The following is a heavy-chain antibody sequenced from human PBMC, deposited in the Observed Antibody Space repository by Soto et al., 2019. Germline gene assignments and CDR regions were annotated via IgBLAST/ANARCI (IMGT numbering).Heavy chain of an antibody. Sequence: GGSLRLSCAASGFTFSSYAMHWVRQAPGKGLEWVAVISYDGSNKYYADSVKGRFTISRDNSKNTLYLQMNSLRAEDTAVYYCARGQNDYGDYSYYYGMDVWGQGTTVTVSS. V-gene: IGHV3-30-3*01. J-gene: IGHJ6*02. CDR3: ARGQNDYGDYSYYYGMDV. D-gene: IGHD4-17*01. CDR1: GFTFSSYA. CDR2: ISYDGSNK.